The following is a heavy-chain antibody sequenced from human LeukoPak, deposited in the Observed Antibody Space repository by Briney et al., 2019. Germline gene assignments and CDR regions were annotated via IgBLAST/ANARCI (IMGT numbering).Heavy chain of an antibody. Sequence: GGSLRLSCAAPGFTFSDYYLSWIRQAPGKGLEWVSYISSSGSTIYYADSVKGRFTISRDNAKNSLYLQMNSLRAEDTAVYYCARTKDRVAFDIWGQGTMVTVSS. CDR2: ISSSGSTI. J-gene: IGHJ3*02. D-gene: IGHD2-15*01. CDR1: GFTFSDYY. CDR3: ARTKDRVAFDI. V-gene: IGHV3-11*01.